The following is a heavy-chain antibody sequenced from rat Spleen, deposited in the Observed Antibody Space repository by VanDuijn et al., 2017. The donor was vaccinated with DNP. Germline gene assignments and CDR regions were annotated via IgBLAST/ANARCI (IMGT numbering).Heavy chain of an antibody. Sequence: EVQLVESGGGLVQPGRSLKLSCAASGFNFNDYWMGWVRQAPGKGLEWIGEINKDGSTINYTPYLKDKFTISRDNAQNTLYLQMSKLGSEDTAIYYCTRQRPHGMDAWGQGTSVTVSS. D-gene: IGHD4-2*01. CDR3: TRQRPHGMDA. CDR2: INKDGSTI. CDR1: GFNFNDYW. V-gene: IGHV4-2*01. J-gene: IGHJ4*01.